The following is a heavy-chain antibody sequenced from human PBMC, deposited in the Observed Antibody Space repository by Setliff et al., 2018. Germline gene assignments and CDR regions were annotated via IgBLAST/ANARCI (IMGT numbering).Heavy chain of an antibody. V-gene: IGHV4-34*01. CDR3: ATDGPVLNGDYIS. Sequence: PSETLSFTCAAYGGTFSDYYWTWIRQPPGKGLEWVGEINHRGSTNYNPSLKSRVTISVDKSKNQFSLSLRSVTAADTAVYYCATDGPVLNGDYISWGQGTLVTVSS. CDR1: GGTFSDYY. D-gene: IGHD3-10*01. J-gene: IGHJ5*02. CDR2: INHRGST.